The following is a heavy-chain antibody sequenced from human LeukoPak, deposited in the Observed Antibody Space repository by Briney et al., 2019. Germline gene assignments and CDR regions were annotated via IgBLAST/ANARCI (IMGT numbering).Heavy chain of an antibody. Sequence: GASVKVSCKASGYTFTSYGISWVRQAPGQGLEWMGWISAYNGNTNYAQKLQGRVTMTTDTSTSTAYMELRSLRSDDTAAYYCARDPTYYYDSSGLGGFDYWGQGTLVTVSS. J-gene: IGHJ4*02. CDR3: ARDPTYYYDSSGLGGFDY. CDR1: GYTFTSYG. D-gene: IGHD3-22*01. CDR2: ISAYNGNT. V-gene: IGHV1-18*01.